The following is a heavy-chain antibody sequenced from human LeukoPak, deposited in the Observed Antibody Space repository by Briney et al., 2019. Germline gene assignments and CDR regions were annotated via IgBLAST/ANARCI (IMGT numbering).Heavy chain of an antibody. CDR1: GFTFSSYA. V-gene: IGHV3-30-3*01. CDR3: ASLTLPVVVVAATRPDFDY. CDR2: ISYDGSNK. Sequence: GRSLRLSCAASGFTFSSYAMHWVRQAPGKGLEWVAVISYDGSNKYYADSVKGRFTISRDNSKNTLYLQMNSLRAEDTAVYYCASLTLPVVVVAATRPDFDYWGQGTLVTVSS. D-gene: IGHD2-15*01. J-gene: IGHJ4*02.